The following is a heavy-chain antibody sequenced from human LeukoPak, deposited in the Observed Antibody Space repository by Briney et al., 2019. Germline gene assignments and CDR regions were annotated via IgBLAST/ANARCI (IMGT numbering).Heavy chain of an antibody. CDR3: ARDRGYYDSSGYYYFDY. CDR2: INPNSGGT. Sequence: ASVKVSCKASGYTFTGYYMHWVRQAPGQGLEWMGWINPNSGGTNYAQKFQGRVTMTRDTSISTAYMELSRLRSDDTAVYYCARDRGYYDSSGYYYFDYWGQGTQVTVSS. CDR1: GYTFTGYY. D-gene: IGHD3-22*01. V-gene: IGHV1-2*02. J-gene: IGHJ4*02.